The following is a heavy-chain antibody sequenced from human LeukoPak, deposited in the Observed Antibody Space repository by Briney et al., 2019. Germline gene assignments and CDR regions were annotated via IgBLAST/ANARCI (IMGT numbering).Heavy chain of an antibody. CDR1: GGSINNHY. V-gene: IGHV4-59*08. J-gene: IGHJ4*02. Sequence: PSETLSLTCIVSGGSINNHYWSWIRQPPGKGLEWIGSIFYSGSTDSNPSLKGRVTISVDASKNQFSLKLSSVTAADTAMYFCARHFGYWGQGTLVTASS. CDR2: IFYSGST. CDR3: ARHFGY.